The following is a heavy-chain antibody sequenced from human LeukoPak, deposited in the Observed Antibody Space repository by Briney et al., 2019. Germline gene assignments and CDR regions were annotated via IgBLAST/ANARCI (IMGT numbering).Heavy chain of an antibody. CDR2: TRNKANSYTT. Sequence: PGGSLRLSCAASGLTLSDQCIDWVRQAPGKGLEWVGRTRNKANSYTTEYAASVKGRFTISRDESKNSLYLQMNSLKTEDTAVYYCSRVYGSGRGTFDIWGQGTMVTVSS. D-gene: IGHD3-10*01. CDR1: GLTLSDQC. J-gene: IGHJ3*02. V-gene: IGHV3-72*01. CDR3: SRVYGSGRGTFDI.